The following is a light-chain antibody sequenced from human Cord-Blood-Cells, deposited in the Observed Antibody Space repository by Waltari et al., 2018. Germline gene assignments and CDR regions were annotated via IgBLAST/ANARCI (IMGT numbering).Light chain of an antibody. CDR2: DVS. CDR1: SSDVGGYNY. CDR3: SSYTSGSTRV. V-gene: IGLV2-14*03. J-gene: IGLJ3*02. Sequence: QSALTQPASVSGSPGQSITISCTGTSSDVGGYNYVSWYQPHPGKAPKLMIYDVSNRTSGVSNRFSGSKSGNTASLTISGLQAEDEADYYCSSYTSGSTRVFGGGTKLTVL.